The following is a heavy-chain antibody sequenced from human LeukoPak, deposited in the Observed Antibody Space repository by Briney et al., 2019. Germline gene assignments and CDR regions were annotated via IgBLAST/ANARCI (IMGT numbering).Heavy chain of an antibody. D-gene: IGHD3-22*01. Sequence: ASVKVSCKASGYTLTSYYMHGVRQAPGQGLEWRGWINPNTGDTSFAQKFQGRVTLTRDTSISTAYMELSRLKSDDTAVYYCARLFNYYDNSGYYQYYFDYWGQGTLVTVSS. CDR3: ARLFNYYDNSGYYQYYFDY. CDR1: GYTLTSYY. J-gene: IGHJ4*02. CDR2: INPNTGDT. V-gene: IGHV1-2*02.